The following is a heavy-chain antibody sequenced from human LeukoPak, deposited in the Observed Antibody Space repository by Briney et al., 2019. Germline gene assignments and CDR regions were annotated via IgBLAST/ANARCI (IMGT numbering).Heavy chain of an antibody. CDR2: IYYSGST. V-gene: IGHV4-59*01. Sequence: SETLSLSCSVSGGSISSYYWNWIRQPPGKGLEWIGYIYYSGSTNYNPSLESRVTISADTSKNQLSLKVSSVTAADTAVYYCARVSRWSDWAFEVWGQGILVTVSS. J-gene: IGHJ4*02. D-gene: IGHD1-26*01. CDR1: GGSISSYY. CDR3: ARVSRWSDWAFEV.